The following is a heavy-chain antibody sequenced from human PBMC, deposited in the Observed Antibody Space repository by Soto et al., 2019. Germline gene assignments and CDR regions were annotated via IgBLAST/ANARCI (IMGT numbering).Heavy chain of an antibody. D-gene: IGHD3-9*01. CDR3: ARVDWFDSIADDFPH. J-gene: IGHJ1*01. CDR1: GFTFSDFY. Sequence: QVQLVESGGGLVKPGGSLRLSCAASGFTFSDFYMSWIRQAPGKGLEWVSYISSSSSYTNYPDSVRGRITVSRDNAKNPLFLQMSSPWNEATGVYYGARVDWFDSIADDFPHWGQGTLVIVSS. CDR2: ISSSSSYT. V-gene: IGHV3-11*06.